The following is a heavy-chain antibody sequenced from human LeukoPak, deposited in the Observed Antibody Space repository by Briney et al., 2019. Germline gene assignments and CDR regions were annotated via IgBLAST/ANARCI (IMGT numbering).Heavy chain of an antibody. CDR3: ARVPPIAAAGMSPLFDY. D-gene: IGHD6-13*01. CDR1: GFTFSDSY. Sequence: GRSLRLFCAASGFTFSDSYMSCISQAPGKGRGSQSFIISSGSTIYYAHTAKGRFTISRDNAKNSLYLQMNSLRAEDTAVYYCARVPPIAAAGMSPLFDYWGQGTLVTV. J-gene: IGHJ4*02. V-gene: IGHV3-11*01. CDR2: IISSGSTI.